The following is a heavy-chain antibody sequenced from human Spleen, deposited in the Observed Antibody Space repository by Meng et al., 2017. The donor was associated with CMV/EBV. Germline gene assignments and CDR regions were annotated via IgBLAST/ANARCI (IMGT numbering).Heavy chain of an antibody. CDR1: GFTFNAYA. V-gene: IGHV3-23*01. Sequence: GESLKISCSVSGFTFNAYAMTWVRQAPGKGLEWISLISDSGDSPYYADSVKGRFTISRDNSKNMVYLQMKSLRADDTARYYCAKTLNGYGGEDSWGQGTLVTVSS. CDR3: AKTLNGYGGEDS. J-gene: IGHJ4*02. CDR2: ISDSGDSP. D-gene: IGHD5-18*01.